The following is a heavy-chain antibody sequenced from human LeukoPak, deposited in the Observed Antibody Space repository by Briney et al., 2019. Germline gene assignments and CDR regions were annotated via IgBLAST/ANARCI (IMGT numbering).Heavy chain of an antibody. D-gene: IGHD2-2*01. J-gene: IGHJ4*02. CDR1: GFTFSSYG. CDR3: AKVRSPNIVVDGLFDS. CDR2: ISYDGVNK. V-gene: IGHV3-30*18. Sequence: GGSLRLSCAASGFTFSSYGMHWVRQAPGKGLEWVAIISYDGVNKYYADSVKGRFTISRDNPKNSVLLQMNSLRVEDTALYFCAKVRSPNIVVDGLFDSWGQGTLVTVSS.